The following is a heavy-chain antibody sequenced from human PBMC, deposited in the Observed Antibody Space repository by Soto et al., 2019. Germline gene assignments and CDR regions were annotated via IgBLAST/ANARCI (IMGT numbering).Heavy chain of an antibody. CDR1: GDSVSGNSAA. CDR3: AREFPYYVRRDCYLDY. J-gene: IGHJ4*02. D-gene: IGHD3-16*01. V-gene: IGHV6-1*01. Sequence: SQTLSLTCAISGDSVSGNSAAWNWIRQSPSRGLEWLGRTYYRSRWYNDYAVSVKSRITVTPDTSKNQFSLHLNSVTPEDTAVYYCAREFPYYVRRDCYLDYWGQGALVIVSS. CDR2: TYYRSRWYN.